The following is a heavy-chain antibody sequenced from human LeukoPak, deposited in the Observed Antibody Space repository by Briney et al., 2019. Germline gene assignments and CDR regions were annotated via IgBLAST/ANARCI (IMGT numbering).Heavy chain of an antibody. V-gene: IGHV4-4*02. D-gene: IGHD2-8*01. Sequence: MPSETLSLTCGVSGGSITSTNWWSWVRQPPGQGLEWIGEVSLSGLTNYNPSLSSRVIMALATSKNHLSLHLTSVTAADTAVYYCSRENGAFSPFGYWGQGYLVTVLS. CDR2: VSLSGLT. J-gene: IGHJ4*02. CDR3: SRENGAFSPFGY. CDR1: GGSITSTNW.